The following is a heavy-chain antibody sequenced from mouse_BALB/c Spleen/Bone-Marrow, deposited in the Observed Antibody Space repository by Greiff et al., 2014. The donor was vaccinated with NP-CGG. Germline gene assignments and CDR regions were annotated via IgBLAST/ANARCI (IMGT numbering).Heavy chain of an antibody. CDR2: INPSSGYT. CDR1: GYTFTSHT. J-gene: IGHJ2*01. V-gene: IGHV1-4*01. CDR3: ARRYYGNPFDY. Sequence: VKVVESGAELARPGASVKMSCKASGYTFTSHTMHWVKQRPGQGLEWIGYINPSSGYTNYNQKFKDKAILTADKSSSTAYMQLSSLTSEDSAVYYCARRYYGNPFDYWGQGTTLTVSS. D-gene: IGHD2-1*01.